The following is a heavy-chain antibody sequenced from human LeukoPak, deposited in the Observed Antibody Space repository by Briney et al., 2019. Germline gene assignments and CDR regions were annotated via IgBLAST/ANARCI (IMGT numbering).Heavy chain of an antibody. CDR1: GFTFSSYS. CDR2: ISSSSSYI. V-gene: IGHV3-21*01. D-gene: IGHD6-19*01. CDR3: ARGQWLLPAGDDY. Sequence: PGGSLRLSCAASGFTFSSYSMNWVRQAPGKGLEWVSSISSSSSYIYYADSVKGRFTISRDNAKNSLYLQMNSLRAEDTAVYYCARGQWLLPAGDDYWGQGTLVTVSS. J-gene: IGHJ4*02.